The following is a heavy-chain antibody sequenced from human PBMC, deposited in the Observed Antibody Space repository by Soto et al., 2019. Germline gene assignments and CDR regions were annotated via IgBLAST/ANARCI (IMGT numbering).Heavy chain of an antibody. CDR2: MFPGGTT. D-gene: IGHD3-10*01. CDR1: GDPITSYF. V-gene: IGHV4-4*07. J-gene: IGHJ4*02. CDR3: ARTLSGFTYGSRQFYFDY. Sequence: SETLSLTCTVSGDPITSYFWSWIRQPAGKGLEWIGHMFPGGTTSHNSSLKSRVSMSIDTPKNQFSLTLTSVTAADTAVYYCARTLSGFTYGSRQFYFDYWGQGTLVTVSS.